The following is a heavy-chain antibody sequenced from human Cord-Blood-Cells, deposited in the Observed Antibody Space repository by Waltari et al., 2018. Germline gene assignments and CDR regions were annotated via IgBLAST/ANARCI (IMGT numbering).Heavy chain of an antibody. J-gene: IGHJ3*02. CDR3: ARGVSSGAFDI. D-gene: IGHD6-6*01. CDR2: IWYDGSNK. Sequence: QVQLVESGGGVVQPGRSLRLSCAASGFTFSSYGMHWVRQAPGKGLEWVAVIWYDGSNKYYADSVKGRFTISRDNSKNTLYLQMNSLRAEDTAVYYCARGVSSGAFDIWGQGTMVTVSS. V-gene: IGHV3-33*01. CDR1: GFTFSSYG.